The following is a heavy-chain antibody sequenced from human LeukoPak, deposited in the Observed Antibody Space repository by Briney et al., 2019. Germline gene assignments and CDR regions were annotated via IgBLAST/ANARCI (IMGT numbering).Heavy chain of an antibody. CDR1: DFTFSSYT. Sequence: PGGSLRLSCVASDFTFSSYTMIWVRQAPGKALEWVSVIGTRGDGIHYADSVKGRFTISRDNARNTLYLQLNSLTAEDTAVHYCAMGYKSAYSWDYWGQGTLVTVSS. V-gene: IGHV3-23*01. D-gene: IGHD5-18*01. CDR2: IGTRGDGI. CDR3: AMGYKSAYSWDY. J-gene: IGHJ4*02.